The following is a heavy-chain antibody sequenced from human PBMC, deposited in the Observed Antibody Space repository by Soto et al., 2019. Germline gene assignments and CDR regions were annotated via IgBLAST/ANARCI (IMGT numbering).Heavy chain of an antibody. CDR3: AKALPVAYYYYGMDV. CDR2: ISGSGGST. V-gene: IGHV3-23*01. D-gene: IGHD2-15*01. Sequence: GGSLRLSCAAPGFTFSSYAMSWVRQAPGKGLEWVSAISGSGGSTYYADPVKGRFTISRDNSKNTLYLQMNSLRAEDTAVYYCAKALPVAYYYYGMDVWGQGTTVTV. CDR1: GFTFSSYA. J-gene: IGHJ6*02.